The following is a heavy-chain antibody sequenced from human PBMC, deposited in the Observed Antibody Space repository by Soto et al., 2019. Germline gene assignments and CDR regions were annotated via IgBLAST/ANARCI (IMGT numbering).Heavy chain of an antibody. V-gene: IGHV4-39*01. Sequence: QLQLQESGPGLVKPSETLSLTCSVSGGSTSSKNYYWGWIRQPPGKGLEWIGSVYSSGSTFYNPSLKSRVTISVDTSNNQFSLTLRSMTAADTAIYYYARQDWRSYNIAMGSGFDHWGQGALVTVSS. CDR2: VYSSGST. CDR3: ARQDWRSYNIAMGSGFDH. CDR1: GGSTSSKNYY. J-gene: IGHJ4*02. D-gene: IGHD1-26*01.